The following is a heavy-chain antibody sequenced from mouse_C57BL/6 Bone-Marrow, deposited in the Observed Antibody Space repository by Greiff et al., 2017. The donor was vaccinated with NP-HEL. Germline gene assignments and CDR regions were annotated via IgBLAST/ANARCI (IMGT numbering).Heavy chain of an antibody. CDR2: IYPGDGDT. CDR3: ARWDGRYFDV. J-gene: IGHJ1*03. D-gene: IGHD4-1*01. CDR1: GYAFSSYW. Sequence: VKLVESGAELVKPGASVKISCKASGYAFSSYWMNWVKQRPGKGLEWIGQIYPGDGDTNYNGKFKGKATLTADKSSSTAYMQLSSLTSEDSAVYFCARWDGRYFDVWGTGTTVTVSS. V-gene: IGHV1-80*01.